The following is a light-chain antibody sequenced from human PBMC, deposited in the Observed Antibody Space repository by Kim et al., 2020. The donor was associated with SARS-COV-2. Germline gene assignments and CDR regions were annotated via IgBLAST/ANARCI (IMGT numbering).Light chain of an antibody. J-gene: IGLJ1*01. CDR2: DVS. V-gene: IGLV2-14*03. CDR3: SSYTSSSTYV. Sequence: QSITISCTGTSSDVGGYNYVSWYPQQPGKAPKLMIYDVSNRPSGVSNRFSGSKSGNTASLTISGLQAEDEADYYCSSYTSSSTYVFGTGTKVTVL. CDR1: SSDVGGYNY.